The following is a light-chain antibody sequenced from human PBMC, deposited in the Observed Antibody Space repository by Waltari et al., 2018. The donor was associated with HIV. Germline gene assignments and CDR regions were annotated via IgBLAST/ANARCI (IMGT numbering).Light chain of an antibody. CDR2: AAS. CDR1: QNIGRS. CDR3: QQATSFPHT. Sequence: INCRASQNIGRSLAWYQLRPGKAPKLLVYAASRLNDGVPARFHATGSKSNFTLDISNLQSEDFAVYVCQQATSFPHTFG. J-gene: IGKJ2*01. V-gene: IGKV1-12*01.